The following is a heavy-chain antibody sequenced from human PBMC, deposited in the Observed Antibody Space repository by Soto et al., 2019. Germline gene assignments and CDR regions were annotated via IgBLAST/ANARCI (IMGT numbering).Heavy chain of an antibody. V-gene: IGHV1-18*04. CDR2: ISGHNWNT. CDR1: GYTFTNYG. D-gene: IGHD3-22*01. CDR3: ARVTMMFAGGNAFDI. Sequence: QVQLVQSGAEVKKPGASVKVSCKASGYTFTNYGITWVRQAPGQGLEWMGWISGHNWNTNYAKKFQDRVTMTKDTSENTAYMELRNLKSDDTAVYFCARVTMMFAGGNAFDIWGQGTMVTVSS. J-gene: IGHJ3*02.